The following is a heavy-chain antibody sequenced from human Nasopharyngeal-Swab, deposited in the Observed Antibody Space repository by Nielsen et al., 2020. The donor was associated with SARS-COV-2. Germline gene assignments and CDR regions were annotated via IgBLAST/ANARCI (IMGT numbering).Heavy chain of an antibody. CDR3: ARVLGSGSYYIDY. CDR1: GYTFTSYD. D-gene: IGHD3-10*01. CDR2: MNPNGGNA. J-gene: IGHJ4*02. Sequence: GSVKGSCRAAGYTFTSYDSNWVRQATGQGLERMGWMNPNGGNAGYAQKIQGRVTMTRNTSISTAYMELSSLRSEDTAVYYCARVLGSGSYYIDYWGQGTLVTVSS. V-gene: IGHV1-8*01.